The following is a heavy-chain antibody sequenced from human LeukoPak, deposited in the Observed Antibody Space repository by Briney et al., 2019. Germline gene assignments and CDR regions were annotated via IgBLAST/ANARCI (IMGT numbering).Heavy chain of an antibody. Sequence: SETLSLTCAESGGSITTTNWWSWVRQPPGKGLEWIGEVHLNGATNYNPSLESRFSMSIDKSNNHLSLEVTSVTAADTAMYYCTRESGAFSPFGFWGQGTLVTVSS. V-gene: IGHV4-4*02. CDR1: GGSITTTNW. CDR2: VHLNGAT. J-gene: IGHJ4*02. D-gene: IGHD1-26*01. CDR3: TRESGAFSPFGF.